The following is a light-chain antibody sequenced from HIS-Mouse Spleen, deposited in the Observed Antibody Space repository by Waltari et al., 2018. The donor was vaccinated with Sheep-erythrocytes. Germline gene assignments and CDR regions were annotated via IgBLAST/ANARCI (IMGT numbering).Light chain of an antibody. CDR2: DVS. J-gene: IGLJ3*02. V-gene: IGLV2-11*02. CDR3: CSYAGSYTWV. CDR1: SSDVGGYNY. Sequence: QSALTQPRSVSGSPGQSVTISCTGTSSDVGGYNYVSWYQPHPGKAPKLMIYDVSTRPSAVPARFSRSKSGNTASLTISGLQAEDEADYYCCSYAGSYTWVFGGGTKLTVL.